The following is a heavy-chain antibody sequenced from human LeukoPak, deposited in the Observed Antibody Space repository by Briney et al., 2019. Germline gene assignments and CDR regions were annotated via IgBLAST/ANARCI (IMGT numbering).Heavy chain of an antibody. J-gene: IGHJ4*02. CDR3: ARDNPRTTGYSSGSSFDF. Sequence: SGTLSLTCAASGGSLSTTSWWVWLRQPPGKGLEWIGEVYHSGGGNKNYNPSLKSRATISVDTSRNQFSLNLRSVTAADTAVYFCARDNPRTTGYSSGSSFDFWGQGIVVTVSS. CDR2: VYHSGGGNK. V-gene: IGHV4-4*02. D-gene: IGHD6-19*01. CDR1: GGSLSTTSW.